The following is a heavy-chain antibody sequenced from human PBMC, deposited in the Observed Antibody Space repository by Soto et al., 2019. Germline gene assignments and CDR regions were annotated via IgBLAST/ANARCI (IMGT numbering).Heavy chain of an antibody. CDR2: ISYDGSNK. CDR1: GFTFSSYG. V-gene: IGHV3-30*18. Sequence: GGSLRLSCAASGFTFSSYGMHWVRQAPGKGLEWVAVISYDGSNKYYADSVKGRFTISRDNSKNTLYLQMNSLRAEDTAVYYCAKELARGIAAAGSNYYYYGMDVWGQGTTVTVSS. CDR3: AKELARGIAAAGSNYYYYGMDV. J-gene: IGHJ6*02. D-gene: IGHD6-13*01.